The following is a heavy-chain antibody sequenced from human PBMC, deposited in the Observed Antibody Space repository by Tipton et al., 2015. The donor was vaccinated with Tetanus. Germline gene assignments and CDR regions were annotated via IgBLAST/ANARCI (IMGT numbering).Heavy chain of an antibody. CDR2: INHRGGT. Sequence: GLVKPSETLSLTCGVSGGSFSGFYWSWIRQPPGKGLEWIGEINHRGGTSYNPSLKSRVTISVDTTKSHFSLNMTSVTAADTAVYYCARLTGHSMDVVDYYYFGMDVWGQGTKVTVSS. V-gene: IGHV4-34*01. CDR3: ARLTGHSMDVVDYYYFGMDV. D-gene: IGHD2-21*01. CDR1: GGSFSGFY. J-gene: IGHJ6*02.